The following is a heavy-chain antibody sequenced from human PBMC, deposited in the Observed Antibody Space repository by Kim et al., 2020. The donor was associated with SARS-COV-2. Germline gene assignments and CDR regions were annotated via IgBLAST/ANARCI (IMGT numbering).Heavy chain of an antibody. Sequence: GGSLRLSCVVSGVSVNTTYMSWVRQAPGKGLQWVSIIYSGGTRYYADFVKGRFTISRDIAKSTVYLQVSRLTAEDAALYYCARGIETPPLSRGSFEIWGQGALVIVSS. CDR1: GVSVNTTY. D-gene: IGHD3-16*01. CDR2: IYSGGTR. V-gene: IGHV3-53*05. CDR3: ARGIETPPLSRGSFEI. J-gene: IGHJ3*02.